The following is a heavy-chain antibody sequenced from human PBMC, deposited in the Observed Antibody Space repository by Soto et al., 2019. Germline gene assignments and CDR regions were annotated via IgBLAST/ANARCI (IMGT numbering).Heavy chain of an antibody. Sequence: QVQLQQWGAGLLKPSETLSLTCAVYGGSFSGYYWSWIRQPPGKGLGWIGEINHSGSTNYNPSLKSRVTISVDTSKNQFSLKLSSVTAADTAVYYCARESIAGTLYYYYMDVWGKGTTVTVSS. CDR3: ARESIAGTLYYYYMDV. D-gene: IGHD6-6*01. J-gene: IGHJ6*03. CDR1: GGSFSGYY. CDR2: INHSGST. V-gene: IGHV4-34*01.